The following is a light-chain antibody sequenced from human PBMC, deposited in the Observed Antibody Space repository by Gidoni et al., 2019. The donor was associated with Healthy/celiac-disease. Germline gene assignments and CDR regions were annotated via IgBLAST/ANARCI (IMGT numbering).Light chain of an antibody. V-gene: IGLV3-19*01. CDR1: SLRSYY. CDR3: NSRDSSGNHPVV. J-gene: IGLJ2*01. CDR2: GKN. Sequence: SSELTQDPAVSVALGQTVRITCQGDSLRSYYASWYQQKPGQAPVLVIYGKNNRPSGIPDRFSGSSSGNTASLTITGAQAEDEADCYCNSRDSSGNHPVVFGGGTKLTVL.